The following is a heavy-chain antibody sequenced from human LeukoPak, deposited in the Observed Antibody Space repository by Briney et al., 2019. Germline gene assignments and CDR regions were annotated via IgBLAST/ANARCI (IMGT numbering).Heavy chain of an antibody. J-gene: IGHJ4*02. CDR2: ITGSGGST. CDR1: AFTFSTFA. D-gene: IGHD3-10*01. V-gene: IGHV3-23*01. CDR3: ARGGGPTPFDY. Sequence: GGSLRLSCAASAFTFSTFAMSWVRQAPGKGLEWVSAITGSGGSTYYADSVKGRFTISRDNSKNTLYLQMNSLRADDTAVYYCARGGGPTPFDYWGQGTPVTVSS.